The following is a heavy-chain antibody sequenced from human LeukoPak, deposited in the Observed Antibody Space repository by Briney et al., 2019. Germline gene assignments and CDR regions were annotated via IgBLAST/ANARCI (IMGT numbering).Heavy chain of an antibody. Sequence: KHGESLKISCKGSGHSLSNYWIAWVRQMPGKGLEWLGIIYLGDSDTTSRPSFQGQVTISADKSIRTAYLQRSSLKASDTAMYYCARRSGSGGSCEDWFGPWGQGTLVTVSS. CDR1: GHSLSNYW. CDR2: IYLGDSDT. CDR3: ARRSGSGGSCEDWFGP. V-gene: IGHV5-51*01. D-gene: IGHD2-15*01. J-gene: IGHJ5*02.